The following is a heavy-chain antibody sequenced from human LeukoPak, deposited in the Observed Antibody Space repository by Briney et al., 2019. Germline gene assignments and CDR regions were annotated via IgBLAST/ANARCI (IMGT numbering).Heavy chain of an antibody. Sequence: PGRSLRLSCAASGFTFSSYGMHWVRQAPGKGLEWVAVISYDGSNKYYADSVKGRFTISRDNSKNTLYLQMNSLRAEDTAVYYCAKGPYYDSSGAMGGAFDYWGQGTLVTVSS. CDR3: AKGPYYDSSGAMGGAFDY. D-gene: IGHD3-22*01. CDR2: ISYDGSNK. CDR1: GFTFSSYG. V-gene: IGHV3-30*18. J-gene: IGHJ4*02.